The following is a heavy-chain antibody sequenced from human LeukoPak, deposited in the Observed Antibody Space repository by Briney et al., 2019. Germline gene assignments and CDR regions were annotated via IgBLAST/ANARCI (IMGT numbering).Heavy chain of an antibody. D-gene: IGHD3/OR15-3a*01. CDR1: GGSINSSNW. J-gene: IGHJ4*02. CDR3: ARQTGSGLFILP. CDR2: IFHSATT. V-gene: IGHV4-4*02. Sequence: SGTLSLTCAVSGGSINSSNWWSWVRQPPGKGLEWIGEIFHSATTNYNPSLKSRVTISVDKSKNHFSLKLSSVTAADTAVYYCARQTGSGLFILPGGQGTLVTVSS.